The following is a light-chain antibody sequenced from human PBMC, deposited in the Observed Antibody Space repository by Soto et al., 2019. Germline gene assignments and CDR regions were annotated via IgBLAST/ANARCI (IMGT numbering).Light chain of an antibody. J-gene: IGLJ1*01. Sequence: QSALSPPPSASGFPGQSVTISFTRTSSDVGYYDYVSWYQQHPGKAPKLVIYEVTKRPSGVPDRVSASKSGNTASLTVSGLRAEDEADYYCSSYAGSNDFVFGSGTKVTVL. CDR2: EVT. V-gene: IGLV2-8*01. CDR1: SSDVGYYDY. CDR3: SSYAGSNDFV.